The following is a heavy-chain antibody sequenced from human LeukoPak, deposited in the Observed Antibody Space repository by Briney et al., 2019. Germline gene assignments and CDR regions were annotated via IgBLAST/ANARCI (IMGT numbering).Heavy chain of an antibody. J-gene: IGHJ3*02. CDR2: IIPIFGTA. CDR3: ARESRLYDSSGYYYVHAFDI. Sequence: GSSVKVSCKASGGTFSSYAISWVRQAPGQGLEWMGRIIPIFGTANYAQKFQGRVTITTDESTSPAYMELSSLRSEDTAVYYCARESRLYDSSGYYYVHAFDIWGQGTVVTVSS. V-gene: IGHV1-69*05. CDR1: GGTFSSYA. D-gene: IGHD3-22*01.